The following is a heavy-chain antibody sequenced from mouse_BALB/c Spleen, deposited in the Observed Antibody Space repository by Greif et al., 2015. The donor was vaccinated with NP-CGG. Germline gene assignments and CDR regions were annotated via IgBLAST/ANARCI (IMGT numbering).Heavy chain of an antibody. V-gene: IGHV5-12-2*01. CDR2: ISNGGGST. Sequence: DVKLVESGGGLVQPGGSLKLSCAASGFTFSSYTMSWVRQTPEKRLEWVAYISNGGGSTYYPDTVKGRFTISRDNAKXTLYLQMSSLKSGDTAMYYCARDGYYGSSSYFDYWGQGTTLTVSS. J-gene: IGHJ2*01. CDR1: GFTFSSYT. CDR3: ARDGYYGSSSYFDY. D-gene: IGHD1-1*01.